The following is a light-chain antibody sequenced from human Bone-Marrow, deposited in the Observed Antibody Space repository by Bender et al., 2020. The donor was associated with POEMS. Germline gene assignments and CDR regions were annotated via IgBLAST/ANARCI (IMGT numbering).Light chain of an antibody. V-gene: IGLV2-11*01. Sequence: QSALTQPRSVSGSPGQSVAISCTGTSSDVGAYNYVSWYQQHPGKAPKLIIYDVNKRPSGVPDRFFGSKSGNTASLTISGLQAEDEADYYCCSLAGSSTFPYVFGTGTKVTVL. CDR1: SSDVGAYNY. CDR2: DVN. CDR3: CSLAGSSTFPYV. J-gene: IGLJ1*01.